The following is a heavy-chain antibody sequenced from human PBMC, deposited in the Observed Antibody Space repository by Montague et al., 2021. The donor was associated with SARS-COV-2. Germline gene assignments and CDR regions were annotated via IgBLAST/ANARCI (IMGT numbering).Heavy chain of an antibody. J-gene: IGHJ4*02. V-gene: IGHV2-5*02. CDR2: IYWGDEK. Sequence: PALVKPTQTLTLTCTFFGLSITTSTMGVGWFRQPPGKALEWPAPIYWGDEKRFSPSLKSRLTITKDTFKDQVVLRMTNMDPVDTATYYCVHYATGSYYFHXWGQGTLVTVSS. CDR3: VHYATGSYYFHX. CDR1: GLSITTSTMG. D-gene: IGHD3-10*01.